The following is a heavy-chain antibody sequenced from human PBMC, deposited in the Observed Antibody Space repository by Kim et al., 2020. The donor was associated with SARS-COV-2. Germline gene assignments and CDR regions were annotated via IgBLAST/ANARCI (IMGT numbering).Heavy chain of an antibody. V-gene: IGHV4-31*03. CDR2: IYYSGST. J-gene: IGHJ5*02. CDR3: ARFRNQYSSSWGRWFDP. D-gene: IGHD6-13*01. Sequence: SETLSLTCTVSGGSISSGGYYWSWIRQHPGKGLEWIGYIYYSGSTYYNPSLKSRVTISVDTSKNQFSLKLSSVTAADTAVYYCARFRNQYSSSWGRWFDPWGQGTLVTVSS. CDR1: GGSISSGGYY.